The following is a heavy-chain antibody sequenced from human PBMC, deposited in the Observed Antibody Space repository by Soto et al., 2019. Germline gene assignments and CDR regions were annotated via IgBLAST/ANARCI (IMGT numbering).Heavy chain of an antibody. V-gene: IGHV3-23*01. Sequence: EVQLLESGGGLVQPGGSLRLSCAASGFTFNSYVMTWVRQAPGKGPEWVSTISGSGGSAYYADSVRGRFTISRDNSKNTLYLQMNSLRAEDTAVYSCAKSSSGGLHEAFDFWGRGTMVTVSS. CDR3: AKSSSGGLHEAFDF. CDR1: GFTFNSYV. CDR2: ISGSGGSA. D-gene: IGHD6-19*01. J-gene: IGHJ3*01.